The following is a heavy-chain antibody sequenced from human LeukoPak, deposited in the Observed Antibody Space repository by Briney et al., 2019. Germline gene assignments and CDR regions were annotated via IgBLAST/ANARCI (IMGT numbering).Heavy chain of an antibody. J-gene: IGHJ6*02. V-gene: IGHV1-8*01. Sequence: GASVKVSCKASGYTFTSYDINWVRQATGQGLEWMGWMNPNSGNTGYAQKFQGRVTMTRNTSISTAYMELSSLRSEDTAVYYCARSNDILTGYYSSDYYGTDVWGQGTTVTVSS. CDR1: GYTFTSYD. CDR2: MNPNSGNT. CDR3: ARSNDILTGYYSSDYYGTDV. D-gene: IGHD3-9*01.